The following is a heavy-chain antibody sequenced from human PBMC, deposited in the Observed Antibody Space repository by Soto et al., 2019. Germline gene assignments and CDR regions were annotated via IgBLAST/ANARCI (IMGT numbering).Heavy chain of an antibody. D-gene: IGHD1-26*01. CDR1: GFTFSSYA. CDR3: ARTTTTPHYFAY. CDR2: ISYDGSNK. J-gene: IGHJ4*02. Sequence: PGGSLRLSCAASGFTFSSYAMHWVRQAPGKGLEWVAVISYDGSNKYYADSVKGRFTISRDNSKNTLYLQMNSLRAEDTAVYYCARTTTTPHYFAYWGQGSLVTVSS. V-gene: IGHV3-30-3*01.